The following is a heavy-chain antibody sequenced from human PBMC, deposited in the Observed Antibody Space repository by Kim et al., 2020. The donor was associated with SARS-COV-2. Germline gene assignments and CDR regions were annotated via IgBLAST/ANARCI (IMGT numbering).Heavy chain of an antibody. J-gene: IGHJ4*01. CDR3: AKSNGDGYSNGCLNY. D-gene: IGHD6-19*01. Sequence: PANGRFIISRDDSKTKLYLQMNSLKTEDTAVYFCAKSNGDGYSNGCLNYWGHGTLVTVSS. V-gene: IGHV3-15*01.